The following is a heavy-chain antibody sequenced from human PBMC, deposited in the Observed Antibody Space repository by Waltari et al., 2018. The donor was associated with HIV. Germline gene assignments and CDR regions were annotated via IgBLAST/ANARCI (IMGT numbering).Heavy chain of an antibody. J-gene: IGHJ4*02. CDR1: GSTFSSYG. V-gene: IGHV3-48*04. Sequence: EVQLVESGGGLVQPGGSLRLSCAASGSTFSSYGLNWVRQAPGKGLEWISDISSSSSTIYYADSVKGRFTISRDNAKNSVYLQMNSLRAEDTAVYYCARPLGGGYTYWGQGTLVTVSS. CDR3: ARPLGGGYTY. CDR2: ISSSSSTI. D-gene: IGHD3-22*01.